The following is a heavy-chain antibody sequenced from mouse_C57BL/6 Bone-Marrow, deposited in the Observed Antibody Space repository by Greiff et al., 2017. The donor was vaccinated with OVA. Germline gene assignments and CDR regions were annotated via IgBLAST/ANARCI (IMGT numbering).Heavy chain of an antibody. CDR1: GYTFTGYW. CDR2: ILPGSGCT. V-gene: IGHV1-9*01. Sequence: QVQLQQSGAELMKPGASVKLSCTATGYTFTGYWIEWVKQRPGHGLEWIGEILPGSGCTNYNEKFKGKATFTADKSSNTAYMHLSSLTSEDSAIYYCARKNGYYYFDYWGQGTTLTVSS. D-gene: IGHD2-3*01. J-gene: IGHJ2*01. CDR3: ARKNGYYYFDY.